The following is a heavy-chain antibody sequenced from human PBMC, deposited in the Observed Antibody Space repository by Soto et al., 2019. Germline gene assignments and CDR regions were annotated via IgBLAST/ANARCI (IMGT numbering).Heavy chain of an antibody. D-gene: IGHD2-21*02. CDR1: GGSFSGYY. CDR3: ASEAQNSYCGGDCYSYY. V-gene: IGHV4-34*01. CDR2: INHSGST. Sequence: QSQTLSLTCAVYGGSFSGYYWSWIRQPPGKGLEWIGEINHSGSTNYNPSLKSRVTISVDTSKNQFSLKLSSVTAADTAVYYCASEAQNSYCGGDCYSYYWGQGTLVTVSS. J-gene: IGHJ4*02.